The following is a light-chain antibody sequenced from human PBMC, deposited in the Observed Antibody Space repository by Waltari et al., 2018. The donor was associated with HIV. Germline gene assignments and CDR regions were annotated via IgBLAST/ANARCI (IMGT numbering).Light chain of an antibody. CDR1: SSTIGAAYD. V-gene: IGLV1-40*01. Sequence: QSVLTQPPSVSGAPGQRIIISCAGNSSTIGAAYDVHWYQQFPGTAPKVLITSNDNRRSGVPDRFSASKSGTSASLAITGLQADDEADYFCQSYDSSLNGYIFGSGTTVTVL. J-gene: IGLJ1*01. CDR2: SND. CDR3: QSYDSSLNGYI.